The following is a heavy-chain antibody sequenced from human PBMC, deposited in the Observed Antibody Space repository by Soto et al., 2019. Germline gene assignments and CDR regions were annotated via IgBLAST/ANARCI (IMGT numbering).Heavy chain of an antibody. CDR2: IGNSGSA. D-gene: IGHD5-18*01. CDR1: GGSISPYY. Sequence: PSETLSLTCTVSGGSISPYYWSWIRQPPGKGLEWIGYIGNSGSANYNPSLKSRVTISVDTSKNHFSLKLTSITAADTAVYYCARGSGYSYGSNYWGQGTLVTVPS. J-gene: IGHJ4*02. CDR3: ARGSGYSYGSNY. V-gene: IGHV4-59*01.